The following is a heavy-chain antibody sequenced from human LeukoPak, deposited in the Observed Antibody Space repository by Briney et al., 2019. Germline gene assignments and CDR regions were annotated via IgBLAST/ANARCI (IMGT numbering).Heavy chain of an antibody. D-gene: IGHD3-10*01. V-gene: IGHV1-2*02. CDR1: GCTFTGYY. CDR3: ARDYYGSGSYLFGY. J-gene: IGHJ4*02. Sequence: ASVKVSCKASGCTFTGYYMHWVRQAPGQGLEWMGWINPNSGGTNYAQKFQGRVTMTRDTSISTAYMELSRLRSDDTAVYYCARDYYGSGSYLFGYWGQGTLVTVSS. CDR2: INPNSGGT.